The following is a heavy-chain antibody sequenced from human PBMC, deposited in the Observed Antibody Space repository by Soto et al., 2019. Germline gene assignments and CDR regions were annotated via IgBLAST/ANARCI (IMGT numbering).Heavy chain of an antibody. CDR1: GFTFTSHG. Sequence: EVQLLDSGGGLVQPGGSLRLSCAASGFTFTSHGMSWVRQAPGRGLEWVSSISYSGPLTFYIDSVKGRFTISRDDSKNTLYLQMNSLRAEDTAIYYCAKGRPVDSDVFDFWGQGTMVTVSA. D-gene: IGHD2-21*01. V-gene: IGHV3-23*01. CDR2: ISYSGPLT. CDR3: AKGRPVDSDVFDF. J-gene: IGHJ3*01.